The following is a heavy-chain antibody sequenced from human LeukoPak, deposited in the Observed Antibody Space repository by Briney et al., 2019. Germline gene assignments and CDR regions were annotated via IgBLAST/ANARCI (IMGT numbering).Heavy chain of an antibody. J-gene: IGHJ4*02. Sequence: SETLSLTCTVSGGSISSGDYYWSWIRQPPGKNLEWIGYIYYSGSTNYNPSLRSRVTMSVDTSKKQFSLKLSSVTAADTAVYYCARGPYGDIRFDYWGQGTLVTVSS. V-gene: IGHV4-30-4*01. CDR1: GGSISSGDYY. CDR2: IYYSGST. CDR3: ARGPYGDIRFDY. D-gene: IGHD4-17*01.